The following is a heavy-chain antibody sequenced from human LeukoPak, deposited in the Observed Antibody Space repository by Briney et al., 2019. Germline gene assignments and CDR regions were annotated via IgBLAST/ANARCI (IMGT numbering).Heavy chain of an antibody. CDR3: AVIVVVPAAIWFDY. V-gene: IGHV3-30-3*01. D-gene: IGHD2-2*02. CDR1: GFTFSSYA. CDR2: ISYDGSNK. Sequence: GGSLRLSCAASGFTFSSYAMHWVRQAPGKGLEWGAVISYDGSNKYYADSVKGRFTISRDNSKNTLYLQMNSLRAEDTAVYYSAVIVVVPAAIWFDYWGQGTLVTVPS. J-gene: IGHJ4*02.